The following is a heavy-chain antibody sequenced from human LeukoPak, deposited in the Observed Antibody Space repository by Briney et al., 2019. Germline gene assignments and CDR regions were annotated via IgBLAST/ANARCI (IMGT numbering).Heavy chain of an antibody. CDR2: ISAHNGNT. V-gene: IGHV1-18*01. CDR1: GYTFTSYG. CDR3: ARHGQWLVPYYFDY. J-gene: IGHJ4*02. Sequence: ASVKVSCKASGYTFTSYGISWVRQAPGQGLEWMGWISAHNGNTNYAQKLQGRVTMTTDTSTSTAYMELRSLRSDDTAVYYCARHGQWLVPYYFDYWGQGTLVTVSS. D-gene: IGHD6-19*01.